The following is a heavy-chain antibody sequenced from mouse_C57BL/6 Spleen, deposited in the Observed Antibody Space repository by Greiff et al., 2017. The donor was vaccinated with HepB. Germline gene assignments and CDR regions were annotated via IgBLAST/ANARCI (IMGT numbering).Heavy chain of an antibody. CDR2: IDPSDSET. Sequence: QVQLQQPGAELVRPGSSVKLSCKASGYTFTSYWMHWVKQRPIQGLEWIGNIDPSDSETHYNQKFKDKATLTVDKSSSTAYMQLSSLTSEDSAVYYCARDGYYGGYYAMDYWGQGTSVTVSS. V-gene: IGHV1-52*01. D-gene: IGHD2-3*01. J-gene: IGHJ4*01. CDR1: GYTFTSYW. CDR3: ARDGYYGGYYAMDY.